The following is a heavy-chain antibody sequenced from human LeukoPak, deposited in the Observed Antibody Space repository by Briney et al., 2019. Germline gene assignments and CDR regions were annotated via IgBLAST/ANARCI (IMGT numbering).Heavy chain of an antibody. V-gene: IGHV3-7*01. CDR1: GFTFSSYW. J-gene: IGHJ6*03. CDR2: IKQDGSEK. CDR3: ARAPARHCSSTSCYGPPPYYMDV. D-gene: IGHD2-2*01. Sequence: GGSLRLSCAASGFTFSSYWMSWVRQAPGKGREWVANIKQDGSEKYYVDSVKGRFTISRDNAKNSLYLQMNSLRAEDTAVYYCARAPARHCSSTSCYGPPPYYMDVWGKGTTVTVSS.